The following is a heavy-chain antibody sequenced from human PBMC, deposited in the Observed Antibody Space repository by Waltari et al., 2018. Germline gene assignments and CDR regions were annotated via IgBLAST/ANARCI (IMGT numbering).Heavy chain of an antibody. V-gene: IGHV3-7*01. Sequence: EEYLVESGGGLVQPGGSLRLSCTVSGLIFTGYWMTWVRQAPGKGLEWVATRNPDGGDKYYVDPVKGRFTISRDNAKYLLFLQVSSLRVEDMAVYYCARGRYCSGGNCYFDYWGQGTQVTVSS. CDR2: RNPDGGDK. D-gene: IGHD2-15*01. CDR1: GLIFTGYW. J-gene: IGHJ4*02. CDR3: ARGRYCSGGNCYFDY.